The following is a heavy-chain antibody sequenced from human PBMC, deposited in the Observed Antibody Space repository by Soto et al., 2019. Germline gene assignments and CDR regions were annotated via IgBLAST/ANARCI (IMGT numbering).Heavy chain of an antibody. J-gene: IGHJ6*02. CDR3: AREGSTRVRGASYGMDV. D-gene: IGHD3-10*01. V-gene: IGHV1-46*01. CDR2: INPSGGST. CDR1: GYTFTSYY. Sequence: ASVKVSCKASGYTFTSYYMHWVRQAPGQGLEWMGIINPSGGSTSYAQKFQGRVTMTRDTSTSTVYMELSSLRSEDTAVYYCAREGSTRVRGASYGMDVWGQGTTVTVSS.